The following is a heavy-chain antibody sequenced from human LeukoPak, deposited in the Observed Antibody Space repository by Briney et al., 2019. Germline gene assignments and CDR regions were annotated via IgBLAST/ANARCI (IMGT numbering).Heavy chain of an antibody. V-gene: IGHV3-9*01. CDR1: GFTFDDYA. CDR2: ISWNSGSI. D-gene: IGHD5-12*01. J-gene: IGHJ4*02. Sequence: GGSLRLSCAASGFTFDDYAMHWVRQAPGKGLEWVSGISWNSGSIGYADSVKGRFTISRDNAKNTLYLQMNSLRAEDTAVYYCARGPSGYHNTGGQGTLVTVSS. CDR3: ARGPSGYHNT.